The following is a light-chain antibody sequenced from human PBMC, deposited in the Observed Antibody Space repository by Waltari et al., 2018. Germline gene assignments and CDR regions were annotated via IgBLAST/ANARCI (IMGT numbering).Light chain of an antibody. CDR2: STN. CDR1: SGSVSTSYY. Sequence: QTVVTQEPSFSVSPGGTVTLTCGLNSGSVSTSYYPSWYQQTPGQAPRTLIYSTNSRSAGVPDRFSGSILGNKAALTITGAQADEESDYYGVLYMGRGIAVFCGGTKLTVV. V-gene: IGLV8-61*01. CDR3: VLYMGRGIAV. J-gene: IGLJ3*02.